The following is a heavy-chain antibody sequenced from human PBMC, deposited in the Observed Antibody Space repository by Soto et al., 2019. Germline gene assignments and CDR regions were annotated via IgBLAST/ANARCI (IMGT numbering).Heavy chain of an antibody. D-gene: IGHD1-26*01. V-gene: IGHV4-4*07. Sequence: QVQLQESGPGLVKPSETLSLTCTVSGGSISSYYWSWIRQPAGKGLEWIGRIYTSGSTNYNPSLKSRVTMSVDTSKNQFSLRLNSVTAADTAVYFCAREWELISRVLDVWGQGTTVTVSS. J-gene: IGHJ6*02. CDR1: GGSISSYY. CDR2: IYTSGST. CDR3: AREWELISRVLDV.